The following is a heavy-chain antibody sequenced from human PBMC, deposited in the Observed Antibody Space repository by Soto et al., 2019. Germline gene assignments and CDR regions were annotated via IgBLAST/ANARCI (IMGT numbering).Heavy chain of an antibody. D-gene: IGHD3-3*01. CDR1: GYTFTNYA. Sequence: QVQLVQSGAEEKKPGASVKVSCKASGYTFTNYAMNWVRQAPGQRLEWMGWINAGNGNTKYSQKFQGRVTITRDTSASIAYMELSSLRFEDTAMYYRARGYDFRGGMDVWGQGTTGTVSS. J-gene: IGHJ6*02. V-gene: IGHV1-3*05. CDR2: INAGNGNT. CDR3: ARGYDFRGGMDV.